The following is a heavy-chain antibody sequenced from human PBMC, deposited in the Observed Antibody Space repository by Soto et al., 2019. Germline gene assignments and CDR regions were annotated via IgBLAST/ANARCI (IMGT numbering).Heavy chain of an antibody. J-gene: IGHJ6*03. CDR1: GGSISSYY. CDR3: ARGYQLLSTYYYYYMDV. V-gene: IGHV4-59*01. CDR2: IYYSGST. Sequence: SETLSLTCTVSGGSISSYYWSWIRQPPGKGLEWIGYIYYSGSTNYNPSLKSRVTISVDTSKNQFSLKLSSVTAADTAVYYCARGYQLLSTYYYYYMDVWGKGTTVTVSS. D-gene: IGHD2-2*01.